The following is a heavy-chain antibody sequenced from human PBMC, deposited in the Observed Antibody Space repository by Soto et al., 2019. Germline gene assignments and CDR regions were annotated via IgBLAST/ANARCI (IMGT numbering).Heavy chain of an antibody. CDR2: IWYDGSNK. CDR3: ARGDIVVVPAAEGLYYYYYYTDV. D-gene: IGHD2-2*01. J-gene: IGHJ6*03. CDR1: GFTFSSYG. Sequence: GGSLRLSCAASGFTFSSYGMHWVRQAPGKGLEWVAVIWYDGSNKYYADSVKGRFTISRDNSKNTLYLQMNSLRAEDTAVYYCARGDIVVVPAAEGLYYYYYYTDVWGKGTTVTVSS. V-gene: IGHV3-33*01.